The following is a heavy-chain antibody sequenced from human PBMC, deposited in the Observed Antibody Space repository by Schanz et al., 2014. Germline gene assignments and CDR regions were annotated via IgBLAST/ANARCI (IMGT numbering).Heavy chain of an antibody. V-gene: IGHV4-59*12. D-gene: IGHD3-16*01. CDR2: IYYSGSS. CDR3: ARAGRGYAYPLNSYPMDV. CDR1: GGSIRSYF. J-gene: IGHJ6*02. Sequence: QVQLQESGPGLLKPSETLSLTCTVSGGSIRSYFWSWIRQPPGKGLEWIGYIYYSGSSDYNPSLKRRVTISVNTSKTQFSLKLRSATAADTAVYYCARAGRGYAYPLNSYPMDVWGQGTTVTVSS.